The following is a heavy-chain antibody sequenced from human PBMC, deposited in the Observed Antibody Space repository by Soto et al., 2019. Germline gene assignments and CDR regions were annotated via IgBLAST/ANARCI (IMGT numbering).Heavy chain of an antibody. CDR1: GGSFSGYY. Sequence: PSETLSLTCAVYGGSFSGYYWSWIRQPPGKGLEWIGEINHSGSTNYNPSLKSRVTISVDTSKNQFSLKLSSVTAADTAVYYCASGYYYDSSGYLNGGSFDYWGQGTLVTVS. V-gene: IGHV4-34*01. CDR2: INHSGST. J-gene: IGHJ4*02. CDR3: ASGYYYDSSGYLNGGSFDY. D-gene: IGHD3-22*01.